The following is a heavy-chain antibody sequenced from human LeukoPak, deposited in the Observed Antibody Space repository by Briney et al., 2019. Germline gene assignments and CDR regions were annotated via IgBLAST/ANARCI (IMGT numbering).Heavy chain of an antibody. CDR3: ARARDIVVVPAAKGQVGSWFDP. CDR2: IIPIFGTA. CDR1: GGTFSSYA. J-gene: IGHJ5*02. Sequence: GASVKVSCKASGGTFSSYAISWVRQAPGQGLGWMGGIIPIFGTANYAQKFQGRVTITADESTSTAYMELSSLRSEDTAVYYCARARDIVVVPAAKGQVGSWFDPWGQGALVTVSS. V-gene: IGHV1-69*13. D-gene: IGHD2-2*01.